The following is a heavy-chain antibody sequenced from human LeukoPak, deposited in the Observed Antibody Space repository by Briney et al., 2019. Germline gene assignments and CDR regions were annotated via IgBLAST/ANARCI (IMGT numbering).Heavy chain of an antibody. J-gene: IGHJ4*02. CDR3: ARGRWVAAFYYFDY. V-gene: IGHV1-3*01. Sequence: ASVKVSCKASGYTFTSYGISWVRQAPGQRLEWMGWINAGNGNTKYSQKFQGRVTITRDTSASTAYMELSSLRSEDTAVYYCARGRWVAAFYYFDYWGQGTLVTVSS. CDR1: GYTFTSYG. D-gene: IGHD2-15*01. CDR2: INAGNGNT.